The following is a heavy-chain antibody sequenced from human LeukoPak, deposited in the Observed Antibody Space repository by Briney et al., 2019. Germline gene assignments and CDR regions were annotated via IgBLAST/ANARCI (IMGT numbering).Heavy chain of an antibody. CDR2: ISSSSSYI. V-gene: IGHV3-21*04. D-gene: IGHD6-13*01. J-gene: IGHJ4*02. Sequence: GGSLRLSCAASGFTFSSYSMNWGRQAPGKGLEWVSSISSSSSYIYYADSVKGRFTISRDNAKNSLYLEMNSLRGEDTAVYYCARAATAGTVDYWGQGTLVTVSS. CDR1: GFTFSSYS. CDR3: ARAATAGTVDY.